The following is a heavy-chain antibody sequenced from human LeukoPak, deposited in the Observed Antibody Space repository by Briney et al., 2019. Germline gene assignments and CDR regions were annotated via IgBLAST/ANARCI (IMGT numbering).Heavy chain of an antibody. CDR2: ISGSGGST. CDR3: AKDPDYGDYTFDY. D-gene: IGHD4-17*01. J-gene: IGHJ4*02. CDR1: GFTFSSYA. Sequence: GGSLRLSCAASGFTFSSYAMSWVRQAPGKGLEWVSGISGSGGSTVYADSVKGRFTISRDNSKNTLYLQMNSLRAEDTAVYYCAKDPDYGDYTFDYWGQGTLVTVSS. V-gene: IGHV3-23*01.